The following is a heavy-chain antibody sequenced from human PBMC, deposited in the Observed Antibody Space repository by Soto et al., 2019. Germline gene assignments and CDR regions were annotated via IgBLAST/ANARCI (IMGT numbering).Heavy chain of an antibody. J-gene: IGHJ4*02. Sequence: SETLSVTCDVSSVSITSSNWWTWVRQPTGKGLGWIGKISHSGTVNYNATLRSRVIISVDKPKNQLSLKLMSVSAADTAVYYCARDYDGFDYWGQGILVTVSP. V-gene: IGHV4-4*02. CDR2: ISHSGTV. CDR1: SVSITSSNW. D-gene: IGHD3-16*01. CDR3: ARDYDGFDY.